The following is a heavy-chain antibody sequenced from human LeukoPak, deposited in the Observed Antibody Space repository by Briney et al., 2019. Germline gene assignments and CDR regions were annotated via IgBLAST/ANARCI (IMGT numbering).Heavy chain of an antibody. CDR3: ARVGSSSSFYYYYYMDV. D-gene: IGHD6-6*01. Sequence: SETLSLTCTVSGGSISSYYWSWIRQPAGKGLEWIGRIYTSGSTNYNPSLKSRVTISVDKSKNQFSLKLSSVTAADTAVYYCARVGSSSSFYYYYYMDVWGKGTTVTVSS. J-gene: IGHJ6*03. CDR1: GGSISSYY. V-gene: IGHV4-4*07. CDR2: IYTSGST.